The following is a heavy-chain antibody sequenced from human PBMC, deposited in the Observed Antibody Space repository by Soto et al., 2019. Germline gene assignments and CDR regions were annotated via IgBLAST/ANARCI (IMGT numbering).Heavy chain of an antibody. J-gene: IGHJ5*02. CDR2: IYWNDDK. CDR1: GFSLSTSGVG. Sequence: QITLKESGPTLVKPTQTLTLTCTFSGFSLSTSGVGVGWIRQPPGKALEWLALIYWNDDKRYSPSLKSRLTITKDTSKNQVVLTMTNMDPVDTPTYYCAHRYYGSGSYYNVGFWFDPWGQGTLVTVSS. D-gene: IGHD3-10*01. CDR3: AHRYYGSGSYYNVGFWFDP. V-gene: IGHV2-5*01.